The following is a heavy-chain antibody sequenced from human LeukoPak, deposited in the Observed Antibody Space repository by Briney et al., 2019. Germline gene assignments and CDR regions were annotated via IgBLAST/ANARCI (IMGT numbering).Heavy chain of an antibody. Sequence: GGSLRLSCAASGFTFDDYGMSWVRQAPGKGLDCVSGINWNGGSTGYADSVKGRFTISRDNAKNSLYLQMNSLRAEDTALYYCARFLSSGYYSFAGYFDYWGQGTLVTVSS. CDR1: GFTFDDYG. J-gene: IGHJ4*02. D-gene: IGHD3-22*01. CDR2: INWNGGST. CDR3: ARFLSSGYYSFAGYFDY. V-gene: IGHV3-20*04.